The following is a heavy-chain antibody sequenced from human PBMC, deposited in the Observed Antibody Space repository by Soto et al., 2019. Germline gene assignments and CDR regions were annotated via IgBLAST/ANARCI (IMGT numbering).Heavy chain of an antibody. CDR1: GFTFSSYW. V-gene: IGHV3-74*01. J-gene: IGHJ5*02. CDR2: INPDGRTT. CDR3: ARVRVSGYEFDP. Sequence: EAQLVESGGGLVQPGGSLRLSCAASGFTFSSYWMHWVRQAPGKGLVWVSRINPDGRTTNYADSVKGRFTISRDKANDTLYLQMNRLRTEGTAVYYCARVRVSGYEFDPWGQGTLITVSS. D-gene: IGHD5-12*01.